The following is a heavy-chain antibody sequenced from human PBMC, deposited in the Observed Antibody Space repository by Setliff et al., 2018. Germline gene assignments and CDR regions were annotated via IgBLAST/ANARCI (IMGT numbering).Heavy chain of an antibody. CDR1: GGTFRSYG. J-gene: IGHJ6*03. D-gene: IGHD5-18*01. CDR3: AREGVDTRSSTDYRYYMDV. CDR2: TIPMFGST. V-gene: IGHV1-69*05. Sequence: EASVKVSCKASGGTFRSYGISWVRQAPGQGLEWMGGTIPMFGSTNYAQKFQDRVTIITDESTGTAYMELSSLRTEDTAVYYCAREGVDTRSSTDYRYYMDVWGKGTTVTVSS.